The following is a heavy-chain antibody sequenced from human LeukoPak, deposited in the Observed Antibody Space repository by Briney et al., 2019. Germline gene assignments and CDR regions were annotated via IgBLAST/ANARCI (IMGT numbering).Heavy chain of an antibody. CDR2: INHSGST. CDR3: GTPPESAIVSRWLYP. V-gene: IGHV4-34*01. Sequence: PSETLSLTCAVYGGSFSGYYWSWIRQPPGKGLEWIGEINHSGSTNYNPSLKSRVTISVDTSKNQFSLKLSSVTAADTAVYYYGTPPESAIVSRWLYPRGQGTLVTVSS. J-gene: IGHJ5*02. D-gene: IGHD5-18*01. CDR1: GGSFSGYY.